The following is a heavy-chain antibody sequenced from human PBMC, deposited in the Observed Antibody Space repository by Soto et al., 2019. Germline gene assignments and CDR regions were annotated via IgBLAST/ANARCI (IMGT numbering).Heavy chain of an antibody. Sequence: QVQLVQSGAEVKKPGSSVKVSCTASGGTFSSYAISWVRQAPGQGLEWMGGIIPIFGTANYAQKFQGRVTITADESTSTAYMELSSLRSEDTAVYYCARLPIVGATKGDYYYGMDVWGQGTTVTVSS. V-gene: IGHV1-69*01. CDR3: ARLPIVGATKGDYYYGMDV. CDR1: GGTFSSYA. CDR2: IIPIFGTA. J-gene: IGHJ6*02. D-gene: IGHD1-26*01.